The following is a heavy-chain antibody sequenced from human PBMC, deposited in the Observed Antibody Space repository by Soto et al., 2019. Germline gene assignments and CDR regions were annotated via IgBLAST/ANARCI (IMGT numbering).Heavy chain of an antibody. CDR2: ISSGGDVI. CDR1: GFTLMNYA. J-gene: IGHJ4*02. D-gene: IGHD6-13*01. CDR3: ARFGLSSSLHPSFDS. Sequence: GGSLRLSCEAFGFTLMNYAMTWVRQAPGKGLEWVSCISSGGDVIYHADSVKGRFTISRDNAKNSLYLQMSSLRAEDTALYFCARFGLSSSLHPSFDSWGQGTLVTVSS. V-gene: IGHV3-48*03.